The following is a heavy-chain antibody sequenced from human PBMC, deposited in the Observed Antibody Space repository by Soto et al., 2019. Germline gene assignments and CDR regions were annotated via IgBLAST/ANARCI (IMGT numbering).Heavy chain of an antibody. J-gene: IGHJ4*02. CDR3: AGGNNHTWWID. V-gene: IGHV4-34*01. CDR2: THHTGGT. Sequence: SETLSLTCAVSGGSFSGYYWSWIRQPPGKGLEWLGETHHTGGTIYSPSLKSRGNIEVDVSKNQFSLKLTSVTAADTAVYYCAGGNNHTWWIDWGQGNMVTVSS. D-gene: IGHD2-15*01. CDR1: GGSFSGYY.